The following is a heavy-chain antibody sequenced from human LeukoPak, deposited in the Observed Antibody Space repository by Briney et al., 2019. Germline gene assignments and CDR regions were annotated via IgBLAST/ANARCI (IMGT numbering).Heavy chain of an antibody. CDR2: ISWNSGSI. J-gene: IGHJ3*02. CDR1: GFTFDDYA. V-gene: IGHV3-9*01. D-gene: IGHD3-22*01. CDR3: AKDLHSLRDYYDSSGYYPDAFDI. Sequence: PGRSLRLSCAASGFTFDDYAMHWVRQAPGKGLEWVSGISWNSGSIGYADSVKGRFTISRDNAKNSLYLQMNSLRAEDTALYYCAKDLHSLRDYYDSSGYYPDAFDIWGQGTMVTVSS.